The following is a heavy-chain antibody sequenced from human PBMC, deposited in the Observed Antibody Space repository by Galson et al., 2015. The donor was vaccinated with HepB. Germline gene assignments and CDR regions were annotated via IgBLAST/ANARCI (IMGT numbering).Heavy chain of an antibody. D-gene: IGHD6-19*01. Sequence: SVKVSCKASGYTFTSYGISWVRQAPGQGLEWMGWISAYNGNTNYAQKLQGRVTMTTDTSTSTAYMELSSLRSDDTAVYYCARDRGERSIAVAGMNYWGQGTLVTVSS. CDR2: ISAYNGNT. V-gene: IGHV1-18*01. J-gene: IGHJ4*02. CDR1: GYTFTSYG. CDR3: ARDRGERSIAVAGMNY.